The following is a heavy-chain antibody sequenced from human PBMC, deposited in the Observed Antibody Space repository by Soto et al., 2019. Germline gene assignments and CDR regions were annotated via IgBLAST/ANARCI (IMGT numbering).Heavy chain of an antibody. CDR3: ARAGDSSSWYDYYGMDV. Sequence: ASVKVSCKASGYSFTSYDINWVRQATGQGLEWMGWMNPNSGNTGYAQKFQGRVTMTRNTSISTAYMELSSLRSEDTAVYYCARAGDSSSWYDYYGMDVWGQGTTVTVSS. J-gene: IGHJ6*02. D-gene: IGHD6-13*01. CDR1: GYSFTSYD. V-gene: IGHV1-8*01. CDR2: MNPNSGNT.